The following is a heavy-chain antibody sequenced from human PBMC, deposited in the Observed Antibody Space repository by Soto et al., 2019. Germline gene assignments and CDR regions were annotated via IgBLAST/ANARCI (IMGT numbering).Heavy chain of an antibody. V-gene: IGHV2-5*02. J-gene: IGHJ4*02. CDR1: GFSLSNSGVG. D-gene: IGHD4-17*01. Sequence: QITLKESGPSPVKPTQTLTVTCTFSGFSLSNSGVGVAWIRQPPGKALEWLALIYGDNDKRYSPSLKTRLTTPXXXSXXQVVLTMTNMAPVDTATYYCAHCTLHDYGDYDPGTSHVFDSWGQGTLVTVSS. CDR3: AHCTLHDYGDYDPGTSHVFDS. CDR2: IYGDNDK.